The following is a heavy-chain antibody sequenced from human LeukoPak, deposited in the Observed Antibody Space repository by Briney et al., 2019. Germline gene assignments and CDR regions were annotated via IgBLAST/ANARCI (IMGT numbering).Heavy chain of an antibody. J-gene: IGHJ4*02. CDR3: ARDANRGSFDY. D-gene: IGHD2-15*01. CDR2: IFYSGNT. Sequence: SETLSLTCTVSGGSISSYYWGWIRQPPGKGLEWIGSIFYSGNTYYNPSLKSRVTISVDTSKNQFSLRLSSVTAADTAVYYCARDANRGSFDYWGRGILVTVSS. V-gene: IGHV4-39*07. CDR1: GGSISSYY.